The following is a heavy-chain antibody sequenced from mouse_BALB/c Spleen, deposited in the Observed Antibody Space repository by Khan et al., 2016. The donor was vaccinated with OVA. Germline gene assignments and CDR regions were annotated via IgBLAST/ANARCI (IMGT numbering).Heavy chain of an antibody. CDR2: INPHTDDS. CDR3: ATLYGNPFDF. J-gene: IGHJ3*01. Sequence: VQLKQSGAELMKPGASVKLSCSASGFTITDTYIHWMKQRPEQGLEWIGGINPHTDDSKYGPNFQARVTFTSDTSSNTAYLQLSSLTSEDTAVYYCATLYGNPFDFWGQGTLVSVSA. CDR1: GFTITDTY. D-gene: IGHD2-1*01. V-gene: IGHV14-3*02.